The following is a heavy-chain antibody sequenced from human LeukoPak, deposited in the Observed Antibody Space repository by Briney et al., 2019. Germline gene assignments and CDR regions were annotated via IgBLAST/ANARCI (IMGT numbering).Heavy chain of an antibody. CDR2: IRSTGYGGTT. J-gene: IGHJ4*02. CDR1: GFTFGDYA. D-gene: IGHD2-21*02. V-gene: IGHV3-49*04. CDR3: TRAYCGGDCYPDY. Sequence: PGGSLRLSCTASGFTFGDYALSWVRQAPGKGLEWVAFIRSTGYGGTTEYAASVKGRFTISRDESKSIAYLQMNSLKTEDTALYYCTRAYCGGDCYPDYWGQGTLVTVSS.